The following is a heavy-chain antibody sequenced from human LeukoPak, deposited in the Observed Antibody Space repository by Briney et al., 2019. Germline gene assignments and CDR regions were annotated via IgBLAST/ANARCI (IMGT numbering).Heavy chain of an antibody. V-gene: IGHV1-18*01. D-gene: IGHD1-26*01. CDR2: ISAYNGNT. CDR3: ARPRGGSYAGLVGY. Sequence: ASVKVSCKASGYTFTSYGISWVRQAPGQGLEWMGWISAYNGNTNYAQKFQGRVTMTRDTSISTAYIELSRLRSDDTAVYYCARPRGGSYAGLVGYWGQGTLVTVSS. J-gene: IGHJ4*02. CDR1: GYTFTSYG.